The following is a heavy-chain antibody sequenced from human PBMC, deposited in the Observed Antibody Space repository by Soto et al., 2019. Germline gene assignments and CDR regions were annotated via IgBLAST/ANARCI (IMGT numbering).Heavy chain of an antibody. CDR2: ISSSSYI. D-gene: IGHD2-21*02. CDR3: ARAGGDCD. V-gene: IGHV3-21*01. CDR1: GFTFSSYS. Sequence: EVQLVESGGGLVKPGGSLRLSCAASGFTFSSYSMIWVRQAPGKGLEWVSSISSSSYIYYADSVKGRFTISRDDAKNSLYLQMNSLRAEDTAVYYCARAGGDCDWGQGTLVTVSS. J-gene: IGHJ4*02.